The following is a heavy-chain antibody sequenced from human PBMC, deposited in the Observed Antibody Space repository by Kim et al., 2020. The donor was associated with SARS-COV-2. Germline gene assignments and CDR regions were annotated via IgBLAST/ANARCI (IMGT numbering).Heavy chain of an antibody. J-gene: IGHJ6*02. D-gene: IGHD6-19*01. Sequence: ASVKVSCKASGYTFTSYGISWVRQAPGQGLEWMGWISTYNGNTNYAQKLQGRVTMTTDTSTSTAYMELRSLRSDDTAVYYCARDWAYSSGWYLPYYGMDVWGQGTTVTVSS. CDR2: ISTYNGNT. V-gene: IGHV1-18*04. CDR1: GYTFTSYG. CDR3: ARDWAYSSGWYLPYYGMDV.